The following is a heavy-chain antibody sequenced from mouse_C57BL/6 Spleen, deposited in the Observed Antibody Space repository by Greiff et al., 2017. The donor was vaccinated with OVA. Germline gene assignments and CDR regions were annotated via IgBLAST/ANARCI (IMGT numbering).Heavy chain of an antibody. CDR2: ISSGSSTI. V-gene: IGHV5-17*01. D-gene: IGHD3-2*02. CDR1: GFTFSDYG. J-gene: IGHJ4*01. Sequence: VQLKESGGGLVKPGGSLKLSCAASGFTFSDYGMHWVRQAPGKGLEWVAYISSGSSTIYYADTVKGRFTISRDNAKNTLVLQMTSLRSEDTAMYYCARKDSSGPYYAMDYWGQGTSVTVSS. CDR3: ARKDSSGPYYAMDY.